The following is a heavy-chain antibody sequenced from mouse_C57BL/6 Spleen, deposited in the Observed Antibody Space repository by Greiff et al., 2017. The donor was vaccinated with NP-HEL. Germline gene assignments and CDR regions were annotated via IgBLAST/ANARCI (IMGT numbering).Heavy chain of an antibody. CDR3: TRGAYYSNPYYFDY. V-gene: IGHV5-9-1*02. CDR1: GFTFSSYA. Sequence: EVKLQESGEGLVKPGGSLKLSCAASGFTFSSYAMSWVRQTPEKRLEWVAYISSGGDYIYYADTVKGRFTISRDNARNTLYLQMSSLKSEDTAMYYCTRGAYYSNPYYFDYWGQGTTLTVSS. CDR2: ISSGGDYI. J-gene: IGHJ2*01. D-gene: IGHD2-5*01.